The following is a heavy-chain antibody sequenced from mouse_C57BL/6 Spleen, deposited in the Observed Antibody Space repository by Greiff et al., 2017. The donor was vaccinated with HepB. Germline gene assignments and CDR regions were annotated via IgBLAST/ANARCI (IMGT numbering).Heavy chain of an antibody. V-gene: IGHV1-85*01. CDR1: GYTFTSYD. D-gene: IGHD2-4*01. CDR2: IYPRDGST. Sequence: VKLMESGPELVKPGASVKLSCKASGYTFTSYDINWVKQRPGQGLEWIGWIYPRDGSTKYNEKFKGKATLTVDTSSSTAYMELHSLTSEDSAVYFCARYYDYDVDYWGQGTTLTVSS. J-gene: IGHJ2*01. CDR3: ARYYDYDVDY.